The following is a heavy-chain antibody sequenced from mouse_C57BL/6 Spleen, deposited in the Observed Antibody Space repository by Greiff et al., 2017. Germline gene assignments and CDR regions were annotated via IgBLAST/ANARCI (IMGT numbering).Heavy chain of an antibody. CDR2: IDPETGGT. CDR1: GYTFTDYE. Sequence: QVQLQQSGAELVRPGASVTLSCKASGYTFTDYEMHWVKQTPVHGLEWIGAIDPETGGTAYNQKFKGKAILTADKSSSTAYMELRSLTSEDSAVYYCTTHYGSSYDSYWGQGTTRTVSS. V-gene: IGHV1-15*01. CDR3: TTHYGSSYDSY. J-gene: IGHJ2*01. D-gene: IGHD1-1*01.